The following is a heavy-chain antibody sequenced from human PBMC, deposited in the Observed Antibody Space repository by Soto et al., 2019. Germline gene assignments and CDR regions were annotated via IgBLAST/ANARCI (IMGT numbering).Heavy chain of an antibody. CDR1: GGSISSGDYY. CDR2: IYYSGST. J-gene: IGHJ4*02. Sequence: QVQLQESGPGLVKPSQTLSLTCTVSGGSISSGDYYWSWIRQTPGKGLEWIGYIYYSGSTHYNPSLKSRVTISVDTSKNQFSLKLSSVTAADTAVYYCARVGGFGATTIDYWGQGTLVTVSS. CDR3: ARVGGFGATTIDY. V-gene: IGHV4-30-4*01. D-gene: IGHD3-10*01.